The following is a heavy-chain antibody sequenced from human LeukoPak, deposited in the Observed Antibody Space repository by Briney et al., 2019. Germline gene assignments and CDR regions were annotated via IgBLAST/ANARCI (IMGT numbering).Heavy chain of an antibody. D-gene: IGHD6-13*01. V-gene: IGHV3-74*01. CDR1: GFSFSSYW. CDR2: ITSDGTTT. Sequence: GGSLRLSCVASGFSFSSYWMHWVRQAPGKGLVWVSRITSDGTTTRYADSVKGRFTISRENAKNSLYLQMNSLRAGDTAVYYCARGAAAGDFDYWGQGTLVTVSS. J-gene: IGHJ4*02. CDR3: ARGAAAGDFDY.